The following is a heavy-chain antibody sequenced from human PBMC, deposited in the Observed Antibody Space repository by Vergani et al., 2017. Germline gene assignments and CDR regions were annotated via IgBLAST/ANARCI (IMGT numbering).Heavy chain of an antibody. CDR2: ISWNSGSI. CDR3: AGGTGDDFWSGYPQHYFDY. Sequence: EVQLVESGGGLVQPGRSLRLSCAASGFTFDDYAMHWVRQAPGKGLEWVSGISWNSGSIGYADSVKGRFTISRDNAKNSLYLQMNSLRAEDTAVYYCAGGTGDDFWSGYPQHYFDYWGQGTLVTVSS. D-gene: IGHD3-3*01. CDR1: GFTFDDYA. V-gene: IGHV3-9*01. J-gene: IGHJ4*02.